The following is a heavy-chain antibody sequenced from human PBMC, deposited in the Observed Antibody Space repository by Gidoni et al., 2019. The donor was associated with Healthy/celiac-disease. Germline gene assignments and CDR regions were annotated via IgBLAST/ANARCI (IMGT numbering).Heavy chain of an antibody. D-gene: IGHD5-18*01. CDR2: ISYDGSNK. V-gene: IGHV3-30-3*01. CDR1: GFTFSSYA. J-gene: IGHJ6*02. Sequence: QVQLVESGGGVVQPGRSLRLSCAASGFTFSSYAMHWVRQAPGKGLEWVAVISYDGSNKYYADSVKGRFTISRDNSKNTLYLQMNSLRAEDTAVYYCARGYSYGLDGMDVWGQGTTVTVSS. CDR3: ARGYSYGLDGMDV.